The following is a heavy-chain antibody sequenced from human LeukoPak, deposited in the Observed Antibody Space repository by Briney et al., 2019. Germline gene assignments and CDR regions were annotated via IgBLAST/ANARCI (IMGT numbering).Heavy chain of an antibody. CDR2: ISGSGGST. CDR1: GFTFSSYA. J-gene: IGHJ4*02. CDR3: ARSEVDIVATMCFDY. Sequence: GGSLRLSCAASGFTFSSYAMSWVRQAPGKGLEWVSAISGSGGSTYYADSVKGRFTISRDNSKNTLYLQMNSLRAEDTAVYYCARSEVDIVATMCFDYWGQGTLVTVSS. V-gene: IGHV3-23*01. D-gene: IGHD5-12*01.